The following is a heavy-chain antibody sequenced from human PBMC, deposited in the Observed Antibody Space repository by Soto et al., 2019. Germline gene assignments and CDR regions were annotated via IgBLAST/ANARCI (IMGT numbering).Heavy chain of an antibody. CDR3: ASYIEGGGGRGY. CDR2: THGSGIT. D-gene: IGHD1-26*01. J-gene: IGHJ4*02. Sequence: QVQLQESGPGLVKPSETLSLTCTVSGGSITGYHWSWIRQPPGKGLEWIGYTHGSGITNYNPSLQSRVTISVDTSKNHFSLKLSSVTASDTAVYYCASYIEGGGGRGYWGQGLLLTVSS. CDR1: GGSITGYH. V-gene: IGHV4-59*01.